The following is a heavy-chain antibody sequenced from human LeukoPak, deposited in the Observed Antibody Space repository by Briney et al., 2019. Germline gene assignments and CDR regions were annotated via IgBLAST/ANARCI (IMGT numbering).Heavy chain of an antibody. V-gene: IGHV3-53*01. Sequence: GGSLRLSCTVSGFTVSSNSMSWVRQAPGKGLEWVSFIYSGTIHYSDSVKGRFTISRDNAKNSLYLQMNSLRAEDTAVYYCATTVPGVYWGQGTLVTVSS. CDR1: GFTVSSNS. D-gene: IGHD6-6*01. CDR3: ATTVPGVY. J-gene: IGHJ4*02. CDR2: IYSGTI.